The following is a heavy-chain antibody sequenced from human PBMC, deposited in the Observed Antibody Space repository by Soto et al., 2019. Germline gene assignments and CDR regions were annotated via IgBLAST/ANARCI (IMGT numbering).Heavy chain of an antibody. CDR3: ARSKGGNISLEIYNSYYYGMDV. Sequence: QVQLVQSGAEVQKPGSSVKVSCKASGGTFSSYAISWVRQAPGHGLEWMGGIIPMSGTANYAQKFQGRVTITADEATSTAYMELSSLRSEDTAVYYCARSKGGNISLEIYNSYYYGMDVWGQGTTVTVSS. CDR2: IIPMSGTA. CDR1: GGTFSSYA. V-gene: IGHV1-69*01. J-gene: IGHJ6*02. D-gene: IGHD2-15*01.